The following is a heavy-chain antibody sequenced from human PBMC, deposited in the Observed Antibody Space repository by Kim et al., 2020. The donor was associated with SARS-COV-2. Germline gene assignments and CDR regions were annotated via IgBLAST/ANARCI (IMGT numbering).Heavy chain of an antibody. CDR3: ARDRGTIFGVVIINDAFDI. Sequence: SETLSLTCAVYGGSFSGYYWSWIRQPPEKGLEWIGEINHSGSTKYNPSLKSRVTISVDTSKNQFSLKLNSVTAADTAVYYCARDRGTIFGVVIINDAFDIWGQGTMVTVSS. CDR2: INHSGST. V-gene: IGHV4-34*01. J-gene: IGHJ3*02. CDR1: GGSFSGYY. D-gene: IGHD3-3*01.